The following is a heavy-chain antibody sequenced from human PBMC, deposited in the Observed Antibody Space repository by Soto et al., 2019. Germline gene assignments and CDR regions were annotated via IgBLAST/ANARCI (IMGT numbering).Heavy chain of an antibody. CDR3: ARGGEIVVVVSTTGRYFDY. D-gene: IGHD2-15*01. CDR1: GGSFSGYY. J-gene: IGHJ4*02. V-gene: IGHV4-34*01. Sequence: PSETLSLTCAVYGGSFSGYYWTWIRQPPGKGLEWIGEINHSGSTNYNPSLKSRVTISVDTSKNQFSLKLSSVTAADTAVYYCARGGEIVVVVSTTGRYFDYWGQGTLVTVSS. CDR2: INHSGST.